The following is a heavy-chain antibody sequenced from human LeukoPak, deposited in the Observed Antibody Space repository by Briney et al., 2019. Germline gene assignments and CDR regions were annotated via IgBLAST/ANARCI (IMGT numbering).Heavy chain of an antibody. CDR3: AKSHRVAVAGTYSTYYFYC. Sequence: PGGSLRLSCAASGFTLSSHAISWVRQAPGWVLEWVSSISGSGSSTYYADSVKGRFTISRDNPRNPLYLQMSSLRAEDTALNYRAKSHRVAVAGTYSTYYFYCWGQGTLVTVSS. CDR1: GFTLSSHA. D-gene: IGHD6-19*01. V-gene: IGHV3-23*01. CDR2: ISGSGSST. J-gene: IGHJ4*02.